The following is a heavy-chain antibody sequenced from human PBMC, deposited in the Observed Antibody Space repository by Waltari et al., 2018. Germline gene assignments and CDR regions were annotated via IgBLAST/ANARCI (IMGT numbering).Heavy chain of an antibody. CDR3: AREDMTPGAFDY. D-gene: IGHD7-27*01. CDR2: ISSSGSTI. V-gene: IGHV3-48*03. Sequence: EVQLVESGGGLVQPGGSLRLSCAASGFTFSSYEMNWVRQAPGKGLEWVSYISSSGSTIYYADSVKGRFTISRDNAKNSLYLQMNSLRAEDTAVYYCAREDMTPGAFDYWGQGTLVTVSS. CDR1: GFTFSSYE. J-gene: IGHJ4*02.